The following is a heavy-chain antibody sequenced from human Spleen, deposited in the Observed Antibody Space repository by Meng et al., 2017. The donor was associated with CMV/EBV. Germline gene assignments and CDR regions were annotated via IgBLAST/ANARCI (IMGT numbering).Heavy chain of an antibody. V-gene: IGHV3-21*01. CDR2: ISSSSSYI. J-gene: IGHJ4*02. CDR3: ARRFPVYYDVLTGYYSDY. D-gene: IGHD3-9*01. CDR1: GFTFSSYS. Sequence: GESLKISCAASGFTFSSYSMNWVRQAPGKGLEWVSSISSSSSYIYYADSVKGRFTISRDNAKNSLYLQMNSLRADDTAVYYCARRFPVYYDVLTGYYSDYWGQGTLVTVSS.